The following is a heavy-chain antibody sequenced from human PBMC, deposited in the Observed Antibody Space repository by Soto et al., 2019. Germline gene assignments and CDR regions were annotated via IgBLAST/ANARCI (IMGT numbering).Heavy chain of an antibody. D-gene: IGHD3-3*01. V-gene: IGHV3-21*01. Sequence: EVQLVESGGGLVKPGGSLRLSCAASGFTFSSYNMNWVRQAPGKGLEWVSSISSSSSYIYYADSVKGRFTISRDNAKNSLYLQMTSRRAEDTAVYYCARDRVPQYYDLRGGWFDPWGQGTLVTVSS. CDR3: ARDRVPQYYDLRGGWFDP. J-gene: IGHJ5*02. CDR1: GFTFSSYN. CDR2: ISSSSSYI.